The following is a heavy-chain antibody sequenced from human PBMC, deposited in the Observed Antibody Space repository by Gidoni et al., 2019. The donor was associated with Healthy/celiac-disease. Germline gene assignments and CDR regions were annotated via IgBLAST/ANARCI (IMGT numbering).Heavy chain of an antibody. CDR1: GGSVSSGSYY. CDR3: ARGFWDIVATSPYYYYGMDV. D-gene: IGHD5-12*01. V-gene: IGHV4-61*01. CDR2: IYYSGST. J-gene: IGHJ6*02. Sequence: QVQLQESGPGLVKPSETLSLTCTVSGGSVSSGSYYWSWIRQPPGKGLEWIGYIYYSGSTNYNPALKSRVTISVDTSKNQFSRKLSSVTAADTAVYYCARGFWDIVATSPYYYYGMDVWGQGTTVTVSS.